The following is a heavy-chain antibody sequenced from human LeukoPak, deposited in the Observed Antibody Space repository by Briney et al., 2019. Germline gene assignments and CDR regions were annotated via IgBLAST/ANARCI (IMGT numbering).Heavy chain of an antibody. Sequence: ASVKVSCKASGYTFTSYYMHWVRQAPGQGLEWMGIINPSGGSTSYAQKFQGRVTMTGDMSTSTVYMELSSLRSEDTAVYYCARGNELRYFDYWGQGTLVTVSS. CDR3: ARGNELRYFDY. CDR1: GYTFTSYY. D-gene: IGHD1-1*01. CDR2: INPSGGST. J-gene: IGHJ4*02. V-gene: IGHV1-46*01.